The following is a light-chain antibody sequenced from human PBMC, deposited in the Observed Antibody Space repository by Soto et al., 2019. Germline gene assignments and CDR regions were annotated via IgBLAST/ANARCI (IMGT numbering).Light chain of an antibody. CDR3: QQYNNWPRAN. V-gene: IGKV3-15*01. Sequence: EIVLTQSPVTLSLSPGERATLSCSASQTIGSSSLAWYQQKPGQAPRLLMFRTSSRATGFPARFSGSGSGTEFNLTISSLQSEDFGVYYCQQYNNWPRANFGGGTKVDIK. CDR1: QTIGSS. CDR2: RTS. J-gene: IGKJ4*01.